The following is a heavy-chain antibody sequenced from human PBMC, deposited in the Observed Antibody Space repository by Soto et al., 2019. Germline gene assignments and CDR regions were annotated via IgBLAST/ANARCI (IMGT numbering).Heavy chain of an antibody. Sequence: PGVSLRLSSSASGLTFRRYAMSWCRQAPGKGLEWVSAISGSGGSTYYADSVKGRFTISRDNSKNTLYLQMNSLRAEDTAVYVLAKDQDPYDAFVWIYRPNYWGQRT. J-gene: IGHJ4*02. V-gene: IGHV3-23*01. CDR3: AKDQDPYDAFVWIYRPNY. CDR2: ISGSGGST. D-gene: IGHD3-16*02. CDR1: GLTFRRYA.